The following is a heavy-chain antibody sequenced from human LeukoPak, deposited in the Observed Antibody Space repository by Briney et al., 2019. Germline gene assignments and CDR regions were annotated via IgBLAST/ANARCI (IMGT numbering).Heavy chain of an antibody. CDR2: IYTSGST. D-gene: IGHD3-3*01. Sequence: SETLSLTCTVSGGSISSYYWSWIRQPAGKGLEWIGRIYTSGSTNYNPSLKSRVTMSVDTSKNQFSLKLSSVTAADTAVYYCARHTHYYDFWSGYLLPFDYWGQGTLVTVSS. V-gene: IGHV4-4*07. J-gene: IGHJ4*02. CDR3: ARHTHYYDFWSGYLLPFDY. CDR1: GGSISSYY.